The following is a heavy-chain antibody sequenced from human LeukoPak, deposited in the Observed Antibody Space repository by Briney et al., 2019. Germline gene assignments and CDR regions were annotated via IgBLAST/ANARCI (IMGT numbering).Heavy chain of an antibody. Sequence: PGGSLRLSCAASGFIVSSNYMGWVRQAPGKGLEWVSVIYSGGSTYYADSVKGRFTISRDNSKNMIYLEMSSLRVEDTAVYYCAKERNLEIAVAGTIFDYWGQGTLVTVSS. CDR3: AKERNLEIAVAGTIFDY. CDR2: IYSGGST. J-gene: IGHJ4*02. V-gene: IGHV3-66*01. CDR1: GFIVSSNY. D-gene: IGHD6-19*01.